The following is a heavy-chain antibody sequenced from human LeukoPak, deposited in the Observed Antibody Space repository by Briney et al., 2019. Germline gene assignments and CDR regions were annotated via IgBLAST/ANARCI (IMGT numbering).Heavy chain of an antibody. V-gene: IGHV6-1*01. CDR1: GDSFSSDSAA. Sequence: SQTLSLTCAISGDSFSSDSAAWNWIRQSPSRGLEWLARTYFRSKWYYDYALAVKGRITISPDTSKNQFSLQLNSVTPEDTAVYFCARDPVGGSTIFDSWGQGTLVTVSS. CDR3: ARDPVGGSTIFDS. CDR2: TYFRSKWYY. J-gene: IGHJ4*02. D-gene: IGHD1-26*01.